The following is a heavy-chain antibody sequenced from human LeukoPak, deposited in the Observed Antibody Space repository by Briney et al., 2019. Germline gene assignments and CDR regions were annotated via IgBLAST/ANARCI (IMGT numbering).Heavy chain of an antibody. V-gene: IGHV4-39*01. CDR2: IYYSGST. J-gene: IGHJ4*02. Sequence: SETLSLTCTVSGGSISSSSYYWGWIRQPPGKGLEWIGSIYYSGSTYYNPSLKSRVTISVDTSKNQFSLKLSSVTAADTAVYYCARPNGSGRSPITYYFDYWGQGTLVTVSS. CDR1: GGSISSSSYY. D-gene: IGHD3-10*01. CDR3: ARPNGSGRSPITYYFDY.